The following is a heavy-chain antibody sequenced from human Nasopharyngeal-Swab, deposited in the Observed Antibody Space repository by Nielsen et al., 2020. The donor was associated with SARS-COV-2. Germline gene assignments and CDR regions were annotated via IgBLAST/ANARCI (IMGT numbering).Heavy chain of an antibody. J-gene: IGHJ4*02. Sequence: LSLTCAASGFTFSSYAMSWVRQAPGKGLEWVSAISGSGGSTYYADSVKGRFTISRDNPKNTLYLQMNSLRAEDTAVYYCAKDIAKHFDYWGQGTLVTVSS. CDR2: ISGSGGST. V-gene: IGHV3-23*01. CDR3: AKDIAKHFDY. D-gene: IGHD6-13*01. CDR1: GFTFSSYA.